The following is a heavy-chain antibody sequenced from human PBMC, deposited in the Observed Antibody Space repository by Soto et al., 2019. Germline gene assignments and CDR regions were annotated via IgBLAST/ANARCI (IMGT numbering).Heavy chain of an antibody. V-gene: IGHV1-18*01. CDR2: ISAYNGNT. CDR3: AREGANYDFWSGYYTTYYYYYGMDV. D-gene: IGHD3-3*01. CDR1: GYTFTSYG. Sequence: ASVKVSCKASGYTFTSYGISWVRQAPGRGLEWMGWISAYNGNTNYAQKLQGRVTMTTDTSTSTAYMELRSLRSDDTAVYYCAREGANYDFWSGYYTTYYYYYGMDVWGQGTTVTVSS. J-gene: IGHJ6*02.